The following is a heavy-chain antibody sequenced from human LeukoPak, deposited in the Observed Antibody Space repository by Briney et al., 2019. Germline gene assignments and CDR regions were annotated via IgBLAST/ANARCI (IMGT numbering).Heavy chain of an antibody. D-gene: IGHD3-10*01. Sequence: QSGGSLRLSCAASGFTFSSFGMHWVRQAPGKGLEWVALIWYDGSNKYYADSVKGRFTISRDNSKNTLYLEMSSLRAEDTAVYYCAREDVYYHGSGRDYYYGMDVWGQGTTVTVSS. CDR1: GFTFSSFG. V-gene: IGHV3-33*01. CDR3: AREDVYYHGSGRDYYYGMDV. CDR2: IWYDGSNK. J-gene: IGHJ6*02.